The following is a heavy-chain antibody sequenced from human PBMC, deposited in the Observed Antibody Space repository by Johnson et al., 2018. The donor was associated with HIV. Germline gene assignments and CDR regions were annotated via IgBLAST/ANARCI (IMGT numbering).Heavy chain of an antibody. V-gene: IGHV3-30*03. Sequence: QVLLVESGGGVVQPGKSLTLSCVGSGLSFSNFGIHWVRQAPGKGPEWVAVISFDGNLKKSADSVRGRFTISRDNSKTTLYLQMTSLRQDDTAVYSCYGTYHFGAGSDSKGSVDAWCQGTMGTVSS. D-gene: IGHD3-10*01. CDR1: GLSFSNFG. CDR3: YGTYHFGAGSDSKGSVDA. J-gene: IGHJ3*01. CDR2: ISFDGNLK.